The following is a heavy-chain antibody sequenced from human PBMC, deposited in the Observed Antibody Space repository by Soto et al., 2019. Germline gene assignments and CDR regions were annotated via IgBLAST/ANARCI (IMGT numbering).Heavy chain of an antibody. J-gene: IGHJ6*02. D-gene: IGHD6-19*01. CDR2: ISSSSSTI. CDR1: GLTFSSYS. V-gene: IGHV3-48*02. Sequence: QPGGSLRLSCAASGLTFSSYSMNWVRQAPGKGLEWVSYISSSSSTIYYADSVKGRFTISRDNAKNSLYLQMNSLRDEDTAVYYCARDLLPNSSGFYGMDVWGQGTTVTVSS. CDR3: ARDLLPNSSGFYGMDV.